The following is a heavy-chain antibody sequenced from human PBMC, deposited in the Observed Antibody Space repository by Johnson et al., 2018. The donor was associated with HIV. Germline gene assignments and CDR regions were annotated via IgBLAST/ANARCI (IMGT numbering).Heavy chain of an antibody. CDR2: ISWNSGSI. V-gene: IGHV3-9*01. J-gene: IGHJ3*02. CDR3: ARALEVDAFDI. D-gene: IGHD5-24*01. Sequence: WVRQAPGKGLEWVSGISWNSGSIGYADSVKGRFTISRDNAKNSLYLQMNSLRAEDTAVYYCARALEVDAFDIWGQGTMVTVSS.